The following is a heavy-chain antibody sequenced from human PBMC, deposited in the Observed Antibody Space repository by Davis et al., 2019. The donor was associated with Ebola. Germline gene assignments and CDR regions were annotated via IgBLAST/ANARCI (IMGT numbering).Heavy chain of an antibody. CDR3: ARVHYDLWSGYFGY. D-gene: IGHD3-3*01. J-gene: IGHJ4*02. V-gene: IGHV1-8*02. CDR1: GGTFSSYA. Sequence: ASVQVSCKASGGTFSSYAINWVRQATGQGLEWMGCMNPNSGNTGYAQKFQGRVTMTRNTSISTAYMALNSLRAEDTAVYYCARVHYDLWSGYFGYWGQGTLVTVSS. CDR2: MNPNSGNT.